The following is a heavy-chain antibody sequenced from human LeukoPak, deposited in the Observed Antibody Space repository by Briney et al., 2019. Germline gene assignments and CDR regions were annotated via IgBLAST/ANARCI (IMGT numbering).Heavy chain of an antibody. CDR1: GFTFNTYA. CDR2: ISGSGGST. CDR3: AKGIVPAPNGAFDI. D-gene: IGHD2-2*01. Sequence: PGGSLRLSCAASGFTFNTYAMSWVRQAPGKGLEWVSGISGSGGSTYYADSVKGRFTISRDNSKNTLYLQMNSLRAEDTAVYYCAKGIVPAPNGAFDIWGQGTMVTVSS. V-gene: IGHV3-23*01. J-gene: IGHJ3*02.